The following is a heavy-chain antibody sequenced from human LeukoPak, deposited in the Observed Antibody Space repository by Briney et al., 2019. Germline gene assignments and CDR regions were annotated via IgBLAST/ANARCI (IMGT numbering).Heavy chain of an antibody. CDR1: GYTFTGYY. J-gene: IGHJ3*01. CDR2: INPNSGGT. Sequence: ASVKVSCKASGYTFTGYYMHWVRQAPGQGLEWMGWINPNSGGTNYAQKFQGRVTMTRDTSISTAYMELSRLRSDDTAVYYCARGRESSKLTSGFQSFDWLSDSFDLWGQGTIVTVSS. V-gene: IGHV1-2*02. CDR3: ARGRESSKLTSGFQSFDWLSDSFDL. D-gene: IGHD3-9*01.